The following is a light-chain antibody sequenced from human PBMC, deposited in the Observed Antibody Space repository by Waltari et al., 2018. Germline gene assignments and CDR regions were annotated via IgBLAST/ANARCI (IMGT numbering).Light chain of an antibody. CDR2: DAS. J-gene: IGKJ1*01. CDR1: QSISIY. CDR3: HQTYSSPPT. V-gene: IGKV1-39*01. Sequence: DIQMTQSPSSLSASPGDRVTITCRASQSISIYLNWYQQKLGKAPELLIYDASNLQSGVPARFRGSGSGTEFTLTITNLQPEDFATYYCHQTYSSPPTFGQGTKVEVK.